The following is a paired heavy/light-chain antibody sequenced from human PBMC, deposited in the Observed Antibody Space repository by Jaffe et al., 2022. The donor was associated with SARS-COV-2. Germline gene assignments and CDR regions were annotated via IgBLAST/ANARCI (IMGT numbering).Light chain of an antibody. CDR3: QVWDSGRDHVV. Sequence: SYILTQPPSVSVTPGKTANFTCGGNNIGDKSVHWYQQMPGQAPFLLIYSDDGRPSGIPERFSGSNSGNTATLTISGVEAADEADYYCQVWDSGRDHVVFGGGTKLTVL. J-gene: IGLJ2*01. CDR1: NIGDKS. V-gene: IGLV3-21*04. CDR2: SDD.
Heavy chain of an antibody. CDR3: ARGIWSTSSSYDSSAFSY. J-gene: IGHJ4*02. D-gene: IGHD3-22*01. CDR2: IFQSGIT. V-gene: IGHV4-34*01. Sequence: QVQLQQWGAGLLKPSETLSLTCAIHGGSFSGYYWSWIRQPPGRGLEWIGKIFQSGITTYNPSLKSRVTISVDTSKNQLSLQLTSVTAADAGVYYCARGIWSTSSSYDSSAFSYWGQGAQVTVSS. CDR1: GGSFSGYY.